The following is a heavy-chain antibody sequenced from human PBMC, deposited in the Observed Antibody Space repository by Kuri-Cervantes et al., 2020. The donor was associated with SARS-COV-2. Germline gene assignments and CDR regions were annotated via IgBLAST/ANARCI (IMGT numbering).Heavy chain of an antibody. CDR1: GGSISSGGYY. CDR2: IYHSGST. V-gene: IGHV4-30-2*01. CDR3: ASAQGPYYYDSSGYYRFDY. D-gene: IGHD3-22*01. Sequence: SCTVSGGSISSGGYYWSWIRQPPGKGLEWIGYIYHSGSTYYNPSLKSRVTISVDTSKNQFSLKLSSVTAADTAVYYCASAQGPYYYDSSGYYRFDYWGQGTLVTVSS. J-gene: IGHJ4*02.